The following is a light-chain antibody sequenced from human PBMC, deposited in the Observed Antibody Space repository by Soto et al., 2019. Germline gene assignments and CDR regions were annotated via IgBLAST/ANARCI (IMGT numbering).Light chain of an antibody. J-gene: IGLJ1*01. CDR1: SSDVGSYNR. CDR3: SLCSSTTTYV. Sequence: QSALTQPPSVSGSPGQSVTISCTGTSSDVGSYNRVSWYQQPPGIAPKLLIYEVSNRPSGVPDRFSGSKSGNTASLTISGLQAEDEADYYCSLCSSTTTYVFGTGTKLTVL. CDR2: EVS. V-gene: IGLV2-18*01.